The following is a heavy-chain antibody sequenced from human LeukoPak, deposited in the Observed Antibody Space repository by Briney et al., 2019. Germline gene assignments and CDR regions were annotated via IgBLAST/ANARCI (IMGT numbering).Heavy chain of an antibody. D-gene: IGHD3-16*01. V-gene: IGHV4-59*08. Sequence: PSETLSLTCTVSGGSISSYYWSWIRQPPGKGLEWIGYIYYSGSTNYNPSLKSRVTISVDTSKNQFSLKLSSVTAADTAVYYCARRHDYVWGADVWGKETTVTVSS. CDR1: GGSISSYY. CDR3: ARRHDYVWGADV. CDR2: IYYSGST. J-gene: IGHJ6*04.